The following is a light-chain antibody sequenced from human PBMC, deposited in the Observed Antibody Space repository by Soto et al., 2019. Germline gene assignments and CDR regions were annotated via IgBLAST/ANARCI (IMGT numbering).Light chain of an antibody. J-gene: IGKJ1*01. CDR2: GAS. V-gene: IGKV3-20*01. CDR1: QSVSNNY. Sequence: EIVLTQSPGTLSLSPGDRATLSCRASQSVSNNYLAWYQQKPGQAPRLLIYGASNRATGIPARFSGSGSGTDFALTISRLEPEDFAVYYCQQYGSSGTFGQGTKVEIK. CDR3: QQYGSSGT.